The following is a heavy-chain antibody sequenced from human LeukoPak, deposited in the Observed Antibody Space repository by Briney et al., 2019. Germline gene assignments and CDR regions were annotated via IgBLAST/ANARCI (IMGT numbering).Heavy chain of an antibody. V-gene: IGHV3-30*18. CDR1: GFTFSSYG. CDR3: AKPSVTDLDAFDI. J-gene: IGHJ3*02. CDR2: ISYDGSNK. Sequence: GGSLRLSCAASGFTFSSYGMHWVRQAPGKGLEWVAVISYDGSNKYYADSVKGRFTISRDNSKNTLYLQMNSLRAEDTAVYYYAKPSVTDLDAFDIWGQGTMVTVSS. D-gene: IGHD4-17*01.